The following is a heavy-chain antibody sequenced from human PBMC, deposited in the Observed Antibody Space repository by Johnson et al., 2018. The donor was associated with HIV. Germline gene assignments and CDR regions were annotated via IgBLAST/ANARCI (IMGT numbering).Heavy chain of an antibody. CDR3: ARDRIAARLWAFDI. Sequence: VQLVESGGGVVRPGGSLRLSCAASGFTFDDYGMAWVRQAPGKGLEWVSGINWNGGSTGYADSVKGRFTISRDNSKNTLYLQINSLRAEDTAVYYCARDRIAARLWAFDIWGQGTMVTVSS. CDR2: INWNGGST. J-gene: IGHJ3*02. D-gene: IGHD6-6*01. V-gene: IGHV3-20*04. CDR1: GFTFDDYG.